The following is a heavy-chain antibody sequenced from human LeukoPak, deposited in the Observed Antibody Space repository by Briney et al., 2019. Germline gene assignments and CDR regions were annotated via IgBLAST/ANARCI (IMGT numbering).Heavy chain of an antibody. J-gene: IGHJ4*02. CDR3: ARHASHYCGSGSYPDY. Sequence: HGESLKISCKGSGYSFTSYWIGWVRQMPGKGLEWMGIIYPGDSDTRYSPSFQGQVTISADKSISTAYLQWSSLKASDTAMYYCARHASHYCGSGSYPDYWGQGTLVTVSS. CDR1: GYSFTSYW. CDR2: IYPGDSDT. V-gene: IGHV5-51*01. D-gene: IGHD3-10*01.